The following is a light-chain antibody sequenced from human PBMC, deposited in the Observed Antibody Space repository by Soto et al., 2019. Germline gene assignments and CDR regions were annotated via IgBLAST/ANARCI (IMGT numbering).Light chain of an antibody. CDR3: QQIYSAPLT. J-gene: IGKJ4*01. V-gene: IGKV1-8*01. CDR2: AAS. CDR1: QGISSY. Sequence: IRMTQSPSSFSASTGDRGTITCRASQGISSYLAWYQQKPGKAPKLLIYAASSLQSGVPSRFSGSGSETEFTLSISSLQPEDFATYFCQQIYSAPLTFGGGTKVDIK.